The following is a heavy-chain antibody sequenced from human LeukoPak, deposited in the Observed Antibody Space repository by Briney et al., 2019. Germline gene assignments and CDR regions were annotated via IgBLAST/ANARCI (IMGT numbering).Heavy chain of an antibody. CDR1: GGSISSYY. V-gene: IGHV4-4*07. Sequence: SETLSLTCTVSGGSISSYYWSWIRQPAGKGLEWIGRIYTSGSTNYNPSLKSRVTMSVDTSKNQFSLKLSSVTAADTAVYYCARARSPDYYGSGSYSGWFDPWGQGTLVTVSS. CDR3: ARARSPDYYGSGSYSGWFDP. J-gene: IGHJ5*02. D-gene: IGHD3-10*01. CDR2: IYTSGST.